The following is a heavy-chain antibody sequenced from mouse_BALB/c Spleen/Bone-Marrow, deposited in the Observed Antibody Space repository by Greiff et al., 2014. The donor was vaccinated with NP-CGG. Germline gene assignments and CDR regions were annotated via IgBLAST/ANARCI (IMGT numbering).Heavy chain of an antibody. Sequence: VQLQQSGAELVKPGASVKLSCTASGFNIKDTYMHWVKQRPEQGLEWIRRIDPANGNTKYDPKFQGKATITADTSSNTAYLQLSSLTSEDTAVYYCASYYYGSSRFAYWGQGTLVTVSA. CDR2: IDPANGNT. D-gene: IGHD1-1*01. CDR1: GFNIKDTY. V-gene: IGHV14-3*02. CDR3: ASYYYGSSRFAY. J-gene: IGHJ3*01.